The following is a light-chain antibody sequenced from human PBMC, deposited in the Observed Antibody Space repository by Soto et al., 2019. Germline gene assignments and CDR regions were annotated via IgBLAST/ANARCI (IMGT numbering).Light chain of an antibody. V-gene: IGKV1-33*01. CDR2: DAS. J-gene: IGKJ4*01. CDR1: QDIKNY. CDR3: QQYDNLPLT. Sequence: DIQMTHSPASLSGSVRDRVTITCQASQDIKNYLNWYQQKSGKAPKLLIYDASDLETGVPSRFSGSGSGTDFTFTINSLQPEDIATYYCQQYDNLPLTFGGGTKVDIK.